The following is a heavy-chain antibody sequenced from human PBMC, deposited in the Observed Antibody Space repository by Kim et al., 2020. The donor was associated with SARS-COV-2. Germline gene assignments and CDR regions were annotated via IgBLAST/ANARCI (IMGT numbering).Heavy chain of an antibody. CDR2: IIPIFGTE. J-gene: IGHJ6*02. Sequence: SVKVSCKASGGTFSSYAISWVRQAPGQGLEWMGGIIPIFGTENYAQKFQGRVTITADDYTSTAYMELSSLRSEDTAVYYCARFSSSAIGYCSSTSCMDLWGQGTTVTVSS. CDR3: ARFSSSAIGYCSSTSCMDL. D-gene: IGHD2-2*01. V-gene: IGHV1-69*13. CDR1: GGTFSSYA.